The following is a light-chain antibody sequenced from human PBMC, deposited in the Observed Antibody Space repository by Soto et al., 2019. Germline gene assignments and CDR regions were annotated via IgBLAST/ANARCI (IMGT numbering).Light chain of an antibody. CDR2: GAS. Sequence: IVMTQSPATLSVSPGERATLSCRASQSVASNLAWYQQRLGQAPRLLVYGASTRATGIPARFSGSGSGTEFTLTISSVQSEDFAVYDCQQYNKWRVFTFGPGTRVDIK. CDR3: QQYNKWRVFT. CDR1: QSVASN. V-gene: IGKV3-15*01. J-gene: IGKJ3*01.